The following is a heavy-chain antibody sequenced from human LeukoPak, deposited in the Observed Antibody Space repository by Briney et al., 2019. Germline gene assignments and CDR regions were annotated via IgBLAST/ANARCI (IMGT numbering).Heavy chain of an antibody. Sequence: SQTLSLTCAISGDSVSRTNIAWNWIRQSPSRGLEWLGRTYYRSKWYNDYAESVKSRIIINPDTSKNQFSLQLNSVTPEDTAVYYCATSTSCQYWGQGTLVTVSS. J-gene: IGHJ4*02. V-gene: IGHV6-1*01. CDR3: ATSTSCQY. CDR2: TYYRSKWYN. CDR1: GDSVSRTNIA. D-gene: IGHD2-2*01.